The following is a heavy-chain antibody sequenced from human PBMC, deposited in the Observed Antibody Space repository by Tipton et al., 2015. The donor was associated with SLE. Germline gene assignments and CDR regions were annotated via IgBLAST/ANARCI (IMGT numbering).Heavy chain of an antibody. Sequence: SLRLSCAASGITDSNNYMSWVRQAPGKGLEWVSIIYSSGRTYYADSVKGRLTVSRDNSRNTVYLQMNSLSSDDTAVYFCARALTIRRYMDVWGNGTRVTVSS. CDR2: IYSSGRT. CDR1: GITDSNNY. CDR3: ARALTIRRYMDV. V-gene: IGHV3-66*02. J-gene: IGHJ6*03.